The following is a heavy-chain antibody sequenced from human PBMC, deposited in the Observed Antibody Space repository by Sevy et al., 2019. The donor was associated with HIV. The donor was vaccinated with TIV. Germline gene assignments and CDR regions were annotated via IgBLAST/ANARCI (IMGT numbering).Heavy chain of an antibody. V-gene: IGHV3-33*01. CDR1: GFTPSTYG. J-gene: IGHJ4*02. D-gene: IGHD2-8*01. CDR3: ARDPRMYGDYLLTYFDS. Sequence: GVSLRLSCAASGFTPSTYGMHWVRQAPGKGLEWVAVIGDDGSNKYYADSVKGRFTISRDNSKNTLFLQMDSLRAEDTAVYYCARDPRMYGDYLLTYFDSWGQGTLVTVSS. CDR2: IGDDGSNK.